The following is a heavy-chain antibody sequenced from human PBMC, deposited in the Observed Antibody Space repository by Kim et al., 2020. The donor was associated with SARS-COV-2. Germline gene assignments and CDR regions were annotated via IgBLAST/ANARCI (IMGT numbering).Heavy chain of an antibody. Sequence: GGSLRLSCAGSGFTFSSYWMHWVRQAPGKGLVWVSRINSDGSSTSYADSVKGRFTISRDNAKNTLYLQMNSLRAEDTAVYYCARGLAYDFWSGKGWFDPWGQGTLVTVSS. CDR1: GFTFSSYW. J-gene: IGHJ5*02. D-gene: IGHD3-3*01. CDR2: INSDGSST. CDR3: ARGLAYDFWSGKGWFDP. V-gene: IGHV3-74*01.